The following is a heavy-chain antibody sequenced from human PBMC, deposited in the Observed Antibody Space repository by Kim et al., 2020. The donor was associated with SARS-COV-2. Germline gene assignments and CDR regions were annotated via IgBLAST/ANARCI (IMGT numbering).Heavy chain of an antibody. J-gene: IGHJ6*02. D-gene: IGHD3-10*01. CDR1: GFTFSSYA. CDR3: AKPPPGVSAYYYYGMDV. CDR2: ISGSGGST. Sequence: GGSLRLSCAASGFTFSSYAMSWVRQAPGKGLEWVSAISGSGGSTYYADSVKGRFTISRDNSKNTLYLQMNSLRAEDTAVYYCAKPPPGVSAYYYYGMDVWGQGTTVTVSS. V-gene: IGHV3-23*01.